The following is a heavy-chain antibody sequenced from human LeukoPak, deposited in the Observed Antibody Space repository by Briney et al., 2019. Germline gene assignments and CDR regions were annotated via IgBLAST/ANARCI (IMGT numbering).Heavy chain of an antibody. V-gene: IGHV4-59*01. CDR1: GGSISSYY. J-gene: IGHJ4*02. Sequence: SEALSLTCTVSGGSISSYYWSWIRQPPGKGLEWIGHIYYSGSANHNPSLKSRVTISLDTSKNQFSLRLTSVTAADTAVYYCARESGSGTYIVYWGQGTLVTVSS. CDR2: IYYSGSA. D-gene: IGHD3-10*01. CDR3: ARESGSGTYIVY.